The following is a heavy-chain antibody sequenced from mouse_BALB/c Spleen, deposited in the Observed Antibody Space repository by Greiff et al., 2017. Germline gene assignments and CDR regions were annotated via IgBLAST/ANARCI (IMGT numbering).Heavy chain of an antibody. CDR2: INPYNGGT. CDR3: ARYYYGSSYGFAY. Sequence: VQLKQSGPELVKPGASVKMSCKASGYTFTSYVMHWVKQKPGQGLEWIGLINPYNGGTSYNQKFKGKATLTVDKSSSTAYMELLSLTSEDSAVYYCARYYYGSSYGFAYWGQGTLVTVSA. V-gene: IGHV1-14*01. D-gene: IGHD1-1*01. CDR1: GYTFTSYV. J-gene: IGHJ3*01.